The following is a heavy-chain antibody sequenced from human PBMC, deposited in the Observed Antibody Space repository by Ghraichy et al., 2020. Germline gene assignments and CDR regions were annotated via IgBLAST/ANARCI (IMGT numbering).Heavy chain of an antibody. V-gene: IGHV1-69*06. CDR1: GGNFSSYA. Sequence: SVKVSCKAPGGNFSSYAISWVRQAPGQGHEWKGGIIPIFGTANYAQKFQGRVTITADKSTSTAYMELSSLRSEDTDVYYCARGMVVPASGLIWFDPWGQVTLVTVSS. CDR3: ARGMVVPASGLIWFDP. D-gene: IGHD2-2*01. CDR2: IIPIFGTA. J-gene: IGHJ5*02.